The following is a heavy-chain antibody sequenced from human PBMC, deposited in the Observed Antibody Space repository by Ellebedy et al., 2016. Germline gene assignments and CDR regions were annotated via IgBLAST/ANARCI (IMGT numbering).Heavy chain of an antibody. CDR1: GFTFSSYA. CDR2: ISYDGSNK. Sequence: GGSLRLSCAASGFTFSSYAMHWVRQAPGKGLEWVAVISYDGSNKYYADSVKGRFTISRDNSKNTLYLQMDSLRADDTAVYYCARGGYYGEPFDPWGQGTLVTVSS. CDR3: ARGGYYGEPFDP. J-gene: IGHJ5*02. D-gene: IGHD4-17*01. V-gene: IGHV3-30*14.